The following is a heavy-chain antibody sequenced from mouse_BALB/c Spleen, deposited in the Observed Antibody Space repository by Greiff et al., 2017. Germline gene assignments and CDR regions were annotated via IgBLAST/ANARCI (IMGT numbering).Heavy chain of an antibody. V-gene: IGHV1-67*01. CDR3: AREGSTMITTGAWFAY. CDR1: SYTFTDYA. CDR2: ISTYYGNT. D-gene: IGHD2-4*01. J-gene: IGHJ3*01. Sequence: VQVVESGPELVRPGVSVKISCKGSSYTFTDYAMHWVKQSHAKSLEWIGVISTYYGNTNYNQKFKGKATMTVDKSSSTAYMELARLTSEDSAVYYCAREGSTMITTGAWFAYWGQGTLVTVSA.